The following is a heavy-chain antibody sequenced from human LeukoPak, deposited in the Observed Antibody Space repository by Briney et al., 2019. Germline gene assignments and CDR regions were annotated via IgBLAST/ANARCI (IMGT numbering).Heavy chain of an antibody. J-gene: IGHJ4*02. D-gene: IGHD3-22*01. CDR2: IYYSGST. CDR3: ARDRGIVVD. Sequence: SETLPLTCTVSGGSISSYYWSWIRQPPGKGLEWIGYIYYSGSTNYNPSLKSRVTISVDTSKNQFSLKLSSVTAADTAVYYCARDRGIVVDWGQGTLVTVSS. V-gene: IGHV4-59*01. CDR1: GGSISSYY.